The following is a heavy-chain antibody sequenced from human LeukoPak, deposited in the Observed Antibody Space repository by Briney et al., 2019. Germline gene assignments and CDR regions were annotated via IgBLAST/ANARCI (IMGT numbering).Heavy chain of an antibody. Sequence: ASVKVSCKVSGYTLTELSMHWVRQAPGKGLEWMGGFDPEDGETIYAQKLQGRVTMTTDTSTSTAYMELRSLRSDDTAVYYCARDLIETYCGGDCHPTLFDYWGQGTLVTVSS. CDR3: ARDLIETYCGGDCHPTLFDY. V-gene: IGHV1-24*01. CDR2: FDPEDGET. D-gene: IGHD2-21*02. J-gene: IGHJ4*02. CDR1: GYTLTELS.